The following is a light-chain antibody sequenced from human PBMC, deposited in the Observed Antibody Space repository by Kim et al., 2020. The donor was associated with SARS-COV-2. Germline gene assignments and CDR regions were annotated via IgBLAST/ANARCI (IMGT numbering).Light chain of an antibody. CDR2: WAS. V-gene: IGKV4-1*01. J-gene: IGKJ1*01. Sequence: NKNYLAWYQQKPGQPPKLLIYWASTRESGVPDRFSGSGSGTDFTLTISSLQAEDVAVYYCQQYYSTPWTFGQGTKLEIK. CDR1: NKNY. CDR3: QQYYSTPWT.